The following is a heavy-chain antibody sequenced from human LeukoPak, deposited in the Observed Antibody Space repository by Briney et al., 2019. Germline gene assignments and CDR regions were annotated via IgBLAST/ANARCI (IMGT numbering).Heavy chain of an antibody. V-gene: IGHV1-69*13. CDR2: IIPIFGTA. CDR3: ARDGGFDYDSSGFDY. J-gene: IGHJ4*02. D-gene: IGHD3-22*01. Sequence: GASVKVSCKASGGTFSSYAISWVRQAPGQGLEWMGGIIPIFGTANYAQKFQGRVTITADESTSTAYMELSSLRSEDTAVYYCARDGGFDYDSSGFDYWGQGTLVTVSS. CDR1: GGTFSSYA.